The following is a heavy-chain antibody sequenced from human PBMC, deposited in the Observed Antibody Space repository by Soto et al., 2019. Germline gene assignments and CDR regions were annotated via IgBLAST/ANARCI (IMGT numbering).Heavy chain of an antibody. Sequence: ASVKVSCKASGYTFTGYYMHWVRQAPGQGLEWMGWINPNSGGTNYAQKFQGWVTMTRDTSISTAYMELSRLRSDDTAVYYCARAHCGGDCYPHYFDYWGQGNLVTVSS. CDR3: ARAHCGGDCYPHYFDY. CDR2: INPNSGGT. CDR1: GYTFTGYY. V-gene: IGHV1-2*04. D-gene: IGHD2-21*02. J-gene: IGHJ4*02.